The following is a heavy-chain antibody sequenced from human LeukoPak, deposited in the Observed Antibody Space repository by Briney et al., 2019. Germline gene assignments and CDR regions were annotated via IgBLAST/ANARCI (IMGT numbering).Heavy chain of an antibody. CDR3: ARLRVVVTTYYFDY. CDR1: GGSISSSSYY. D-gene: IGHD3-22*01. J-gene: IGHJ4*02. Sequence: SETLSLTCTVSGGSISSSSYYWSWIRQPPGKGLEWIGYIYYSGSTNYNPSLKSRVTISVDTSKNQFSLKLSSVTAADTAVYYCARLRVVVTTYYFDYWGQGTLVTVSS. CDR2: IYYSGST. V-gene: IGHV4-61*05.